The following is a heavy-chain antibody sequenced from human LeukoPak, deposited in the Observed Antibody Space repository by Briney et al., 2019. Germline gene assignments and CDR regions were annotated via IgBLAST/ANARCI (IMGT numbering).Heavy chain of an antibody. J-gene: IGHJ4*02. CDR3: ARVKLWFGELSHFDY. CDR1: GFTFSSYW. CDR2: IKQDGSEK. Sequence: GGSLRLSCAVSGFTFSSYWMSWVRQAPGKGLEWVANIKQDGSEKYHVDSVKGRFTISRDNAKNSLYLQMNSLRAEDTAVYYCARVKLWFGELSHFDYWGQGTLVTVSS. V-gene: IGHV3-7*01. D-gene: IGHD3-10*01.